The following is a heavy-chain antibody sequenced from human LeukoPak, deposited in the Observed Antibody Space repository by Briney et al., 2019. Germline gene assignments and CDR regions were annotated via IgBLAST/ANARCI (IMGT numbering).Heavy chain of an antibody. CDR1: GFTFSSYW. CDR3: ARGRMVSIT. Sequence: GGSLRLSCAASGFTFSSYWMNWVRQAPGKGLGWVAKIKEDGSEKYYVDSVKGRFAISRDNAKNSLYLQMNSLRAEDTAVYYCARGRMVSITGGQGTLVTVSS. D-gene: IGHD2-8*01. CDR2: IKEDGSEK. J-gene: IGHJ4*02. V-gene: IGHV3-7*01.